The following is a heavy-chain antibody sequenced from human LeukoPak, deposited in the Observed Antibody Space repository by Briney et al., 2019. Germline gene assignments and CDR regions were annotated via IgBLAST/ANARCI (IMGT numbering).Heavy chain of an antibody. CDR1: GFTFSSYG. J-gene: IGHJ4*02. CDR3: AINGLGSYGSGSYIDY. CDR2: ISYDGSNK. D-gene: IGHD3-10*01. Sequence: GGSLRLSCAASGFTFSSYGMHWVRQAPGKGLEWVAVISYDGSNKYYADSVKGRFTISRDNSKNTLYLQMNSLRAEDTAVYYCAINGLGSYGSGSYIDYWGQGTLVTVSP. V-gene: IGHV3-30*03.